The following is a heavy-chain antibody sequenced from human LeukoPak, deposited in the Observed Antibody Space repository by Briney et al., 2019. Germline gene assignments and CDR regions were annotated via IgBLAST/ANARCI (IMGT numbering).Heavy chain of an antibody. V-gene: IGHV3-48*04. J-gene: IGHJ1*01. CDR3: ARGEQLVPGYFQH. CDR2: ISDSSSTI. CDR1: GFTFSSYS. D-gene: IGHD6-13*01. Sequence: GGSLRLSCAASGFTFSSYSMNWVRRAPGKGLEWVSYISDSSSTIYYADSVKGRFTISRDNAKNSLYLQMNSLRAEDTAVYYCARGEQLVPGYFQHWGQGTLATVSS.